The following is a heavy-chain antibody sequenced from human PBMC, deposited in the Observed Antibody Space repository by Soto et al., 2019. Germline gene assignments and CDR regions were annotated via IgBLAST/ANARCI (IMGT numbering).Heavy chain of an antibody. Sequence: QVQLVQSGAEVKKPGASVKVSCKASGYTFTSYDINWVRQATGQGIEWMGWMNPNSANTGYAQKFQGRVTMSRNTTTSTAYMVLSSLRSEDTAVYYFARQGVRGRDVWGQGTTVTVSS. V-gene: IGHV1-8*01. J-gene: IGHJ6*02. CDR2: MNPNSANT. D-gene: IGHD3-16*01. CDR3: ARQGVRGRDV. CDR1: GYTFTSYD.